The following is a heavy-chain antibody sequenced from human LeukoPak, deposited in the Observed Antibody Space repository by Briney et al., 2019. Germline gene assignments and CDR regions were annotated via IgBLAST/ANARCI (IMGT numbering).Heavy chain of an antibody. CDR1: GGTFSSYA. V-gene: IGHV1-69*05. CDR2: IIPIFGTA. CDR3: GRKAGDCGGGSCYSIDY. Sequence: SVKVSCKASGGTFSSYAISWVRQAPGQGLEWMGGIIPIFGTANYAQKFQGRVTITTDESTSTAYMELSSLRSEDTAVYYCGRKAGDCGGGSCYSIDYWGQGTLVTVSS. D-gene: IGHD2-15*01. J-gene: IGHJ4*02.